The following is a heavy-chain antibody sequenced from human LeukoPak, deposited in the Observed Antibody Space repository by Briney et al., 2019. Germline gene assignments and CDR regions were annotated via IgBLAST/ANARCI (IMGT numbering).Heavy chain of an antibody. CDR1: GYTLTELS. V-gene: IGHV1-24*01. CDR3: ARALSDDFWSGYQDY. D-gene: IGHD3-3*01. Sequence: ASVKVSCKVSGYTLTELSMHWVRQAPGKGLEWMGGFDPEDGETIYAQKFQGRVTMTEDTSTDTAYMELSSLRSEDTAVYYCARALSDDFWSGYQDYWGQGALVTVSS. CDR2: FDPEDGET. J-gene: IGHJ4*02.